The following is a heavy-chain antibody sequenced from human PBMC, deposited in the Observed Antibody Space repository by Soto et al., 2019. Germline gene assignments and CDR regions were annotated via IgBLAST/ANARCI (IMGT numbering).Heavy chain of an antibody. D-gene: IGHD2-15*01. CDR2: IKTRSEGEAT. CDR1: DFSISNAW. Sequence: EVQLVESGGGLVKPGGSLRLSCAASDFSISNAWMNWVRQAPGKGLEWVGRIKTRSEGEATDYAAPLKDRFTISRDDSKNTLFLQMISLRTEDTAVYYCITGSVEGVWGQGATVIFTS. V-gene: IGHV3-15*07. J-gene: IGHJ6*01. CDR3: ITGSVEGV.